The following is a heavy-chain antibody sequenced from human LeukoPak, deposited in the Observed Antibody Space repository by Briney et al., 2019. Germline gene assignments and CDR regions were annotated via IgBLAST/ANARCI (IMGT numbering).Heavy chain of an antibody. CDR1: GYTFTSYY. V-gene: IGHV1-46*01. D-gene: IGHD6-13*01. Sequence: ASVKVSCKASGYTFTSYYMHWVRQAPGQGLEWMGIINPSGGSTSYAQKFQGRVTMTRDTSTSTVYMELSSLRSEDTAVYYCARDPALDPGIAAAGNNWFDPWGQGTLVTVSS. J-gene: IGHJ5*02. CDR3: ARDPALDPGIAAAGNNWFDP. CDR2: INPSGGST.